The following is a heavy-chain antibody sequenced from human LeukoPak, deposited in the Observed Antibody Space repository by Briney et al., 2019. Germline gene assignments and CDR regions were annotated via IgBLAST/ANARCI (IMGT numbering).Heavy chain of an antibody. CDR3: ARSGVLRFLEWLLDGQRPNWFDP. J-gene: IGHJ5*02. CDR1: GFTFSSYS. CDR2: ISSSSSTI. D-gene: IGHD3-3*01. V-gene: IGHV3-48*01. Sequence: GGSLRLSCAASGFTFSSYSMNWVRQAPGKGLEWVSSISSSSSTIYYADSVKGRFTISRDNAKNSLYLQMNSLRAEDTAVYYCARSGVLRFLEWLLDGQRPNWFDPWGQGTLVTVSS.